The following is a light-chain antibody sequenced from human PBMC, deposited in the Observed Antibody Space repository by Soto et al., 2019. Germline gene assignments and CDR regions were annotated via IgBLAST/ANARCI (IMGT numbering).Light chain of an antibody. CDR2: GAT. V-gene: IGKV3-15*01. CDR1: QSVSSN. CDR3: QQYDKWPWT. J-gene: IGKJ1*01. Sequence: IVMTQSPAALSVSPGERATLSCGASQSVSSNLAWYQQIPGQAPRLLIYGATTRATGIPARFSGSGSGTEFTLTISSLRSEDFAVYYCQQYDKWPWTFGQGTKVDIK.